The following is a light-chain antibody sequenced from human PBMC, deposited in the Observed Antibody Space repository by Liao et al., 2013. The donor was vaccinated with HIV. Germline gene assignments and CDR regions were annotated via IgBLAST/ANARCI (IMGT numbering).Light chain of an antibody. Sequence: SYVLTQPPSLSVAPGKTATITCGGDNIGTKSVHWYQQKPGQAPVLVIYYDTERPSGVPERMSGSKSGNTATLTISRVDAGDEADYFCQVWDHSSDQGVFGGGTKLTVL. V-gene: IGLV3-21*04. J-gene: IGLJ3*02. CDR1: NIGTKS. CDR3: QVWDHSSDQGV. CDR2: YDT.